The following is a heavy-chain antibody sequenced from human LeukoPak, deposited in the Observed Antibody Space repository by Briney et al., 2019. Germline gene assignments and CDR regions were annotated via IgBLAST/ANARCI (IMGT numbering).Heavy chain of an antibody. CDR1: GYTFTGYY. D-gene: IGHD6-19*01. J-gene: IGHJ4*02. CDR3: ARDVLAETQWLVHGGSYYFDY. CDR2: INPSGGST. Sequence: GASVKVSCKASGYTFTGYYMHWVRQAPGQGLEWMGIINPSGGSTSYAQKFQGRVTMTRDMSTSTVYMELSSLRSEDTAVYYCARDVLAETQWLVHGGSYYFDYWGQGTLVTVSS. V-gene: IGHV1-46*01.